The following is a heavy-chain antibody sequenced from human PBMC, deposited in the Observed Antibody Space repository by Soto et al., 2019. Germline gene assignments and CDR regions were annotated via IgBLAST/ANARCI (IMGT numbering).Heavy chain of an antibody. CDR3: ARWSDYGSDFDY. CDR1: GGSISSYY. Sequence: PSETLSLTCTVSGGSISSYYWSWIRQPPGKGLEWIGYIYYSGSTNYNPSLKSRVTISVDTSKNQFSLKLSSVTAADTAVYYCARWSDYGSDFDYWGQGTLVTVSS. V-gene: IGHV4-59*01. CDR2: IYYSGST. J-gene: IGHJ4*02. D-gene: IGHD4-17*01.